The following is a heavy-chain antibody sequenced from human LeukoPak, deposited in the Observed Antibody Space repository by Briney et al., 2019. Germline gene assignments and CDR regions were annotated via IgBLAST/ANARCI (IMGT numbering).Heavy chain of an antibody. V-gene: IGHV3-11*01. CDR1: GFIFSDYP. Sequence: GGSLRLSCAASGFIFSDYPMSWIRQAPGKGLEWLSYTRVSDNNLYYADSVKGRFTISRDNAQTPLYLQMNSLRAEDTAVYYCARRIMGTTGHAFDFWGQGTMVTVSS. D-gene: IGHD2-8*01. CDR2: TRVSDNNL. J-gene: IGHJ3*01. CDR3: ARRIMGTTGHAFDF.